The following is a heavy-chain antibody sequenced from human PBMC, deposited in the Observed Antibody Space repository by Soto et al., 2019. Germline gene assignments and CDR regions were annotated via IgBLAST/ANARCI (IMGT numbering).Heavy chain of an antibody. J-gene: IGHJ6*02. V-gene: IGHV3-33*01. D-gene: IGHD3-3*01. CDR2: IWYDESKK. CDR3: ARERNRSGYYYCYAMEV. Sequence: QVQLVESGGGVVQPGRSLRVSCAAPGFTLSSYAMHWVRQAPGKGLEWVGLIWYDESKKDYADSVKGRFTISRDRPKTTLYRQMTRLRAEDTAVYYCARERNRSGYYYCYAMEVWGQGSTVTVSS. CDR1: GFTLSSYA.